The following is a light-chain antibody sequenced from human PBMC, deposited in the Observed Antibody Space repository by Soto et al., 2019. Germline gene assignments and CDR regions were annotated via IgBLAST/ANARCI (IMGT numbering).Light chain of an antibody. J-gene: IGKJ1*01. V-gene: IGKV3-20*01. CDR2: GAS. CDR1: RSVSSSY. CDR3: HQRQSWPRT. Sequence: EIVLTQSPGTLSLSPGERATLSCRASRSVSSSYLAWYQQKPGQAPRLLIYGASSRATGIPDRFSGSGSGTDFTLTISRLEPEDFAVFYCHQRQSWPRTFGQGTKVDIK.